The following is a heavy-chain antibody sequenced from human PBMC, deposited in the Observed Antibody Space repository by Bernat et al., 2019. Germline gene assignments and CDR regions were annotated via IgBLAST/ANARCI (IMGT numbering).Heavy chain of an antibody. J-gene: IGHJ4*02. CDR2: IYYSGST. Sequence: QVQLQESGPGLVKPSETLSLTCTVSGGSISSYYWSWIRQPPGKGLEWIGYIYYSGSTNYNPSLKSRVTISVDTSKNQFSLKLSSVTAADTAVYYCARERNCGFGEQAFDYWGQGTLVTVSS. CDR1: GGSISSYY. D-gene: IGHD3-10*01. CDR3: ARERNCGFGEQAFDY. V-gene: IGHV4-59*01.